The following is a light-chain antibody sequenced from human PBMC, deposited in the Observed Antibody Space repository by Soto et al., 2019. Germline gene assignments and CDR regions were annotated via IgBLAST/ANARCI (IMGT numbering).Light chain of an antibody. CDR2: GAS. CDR1: QSVSSCY. Sequence: EIVLTQSPGTLSLSPGERATLSCRASQSVSSCYFSWYQKKPRQPPRLLLYGASSRATGIPDRFSGSGSGTAFTLTISSLEPEDFLVYYCQQYGSSPRYTFGQGTKLEIK. V-gene: IGKV3-20*01. CDR3: QQYGSSPRYT. J-gene: IGKJ2*01.